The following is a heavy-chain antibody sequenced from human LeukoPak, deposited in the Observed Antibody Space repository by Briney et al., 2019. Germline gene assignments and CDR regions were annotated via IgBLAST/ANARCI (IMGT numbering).Heavy chain of an antibody. CDR1: GFTVSTYA. J-gene: IGHJ4*02. V-gene: IGHV3-64D*06. D-gene: IGHD3-22*01. CDR2: ISSEGGST. Sequence: GGSLRLSCSASGFTVSTYAMHWVRQAPGKGLEYVSAISSEGGSTYYTESVKGRFTISRDNSKNTLYLQMSSLRAEDTAVYYCVKSIDYDSSGYQSDYWGRGTLVTVSS. CDR3: VKSIDYDSSGYQSDY.